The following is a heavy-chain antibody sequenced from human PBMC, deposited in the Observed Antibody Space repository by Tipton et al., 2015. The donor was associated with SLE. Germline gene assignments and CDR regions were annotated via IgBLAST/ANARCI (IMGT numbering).Heavy chain of an antibody. J-gene: IGHJ6*02. CDR2: IYYSGST. D-gene: IGHD3-10*01. CDR1: GGSISSSSYY. CDR3: ARHIGVVRGATYYYYYYGMDV. V-gene: IGHV4-39*01. Sequence: TLSLTCTVSGGSISSSSYYWSWIRQPPGKGLEWIGSIYYSGSTYYNPSLKSRVTISVDTSKNQFSLKLTSVTAADTAVYYCARHIGVVRGATYYYYYYGMDVWGPGTTVTVSS.